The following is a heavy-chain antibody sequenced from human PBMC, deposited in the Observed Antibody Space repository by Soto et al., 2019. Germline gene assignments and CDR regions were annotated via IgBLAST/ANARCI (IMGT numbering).Heavy chain of an antibody. CDR3: AKGSSYGYYYYYYYMDV. V-gene: IGHV3-9*01. CDR1: GFTFDDYA. J-gene: IGHJ6*03. Sequence: EVQLVESGGGLVQPGRSLRLSCAASGFTFDDYAMHWVRQAPGKGLEWVSGISWNSGSIGYADSVKGRFTISRDNAKNPLYLQMNSLRAEDTALYYCAKGSSYGYYYYYYYMDVWGKGTTVTVSS. D-gene: IGHD5-18*01. CDR2: ISWNSGSI.